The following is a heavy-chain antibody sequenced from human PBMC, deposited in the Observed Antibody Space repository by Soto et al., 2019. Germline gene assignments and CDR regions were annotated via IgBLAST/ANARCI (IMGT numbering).Heavy chain of an antibody. CDR2: IYYSGST. J-gene: IGHJ3*02. V-gene: IGHV4-59*08. D-gene: IGHD2-15*01. CDR1: GGSISSYY. CDR3: ARYCSGGSCYQRDAFDI. Sequence: QVQLQESGPGLVKPSETLSLTCTVSGGSISSYYWSWIRQPPGKGLEWIGYIYYSGSTNYNPSLKSRVTIAVDTSKNQFSLKLSSVTAADTAVYYCARYCSGGSCYQRDAFDIWGQGTMVTVSS.